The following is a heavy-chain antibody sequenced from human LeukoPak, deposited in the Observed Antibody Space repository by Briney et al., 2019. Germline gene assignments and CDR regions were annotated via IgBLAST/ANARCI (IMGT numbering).Heavy chain of an antibody. Sequence: SETLSLTCTVSGGSISSGGYYWRWIRQHPGKGLEWIGYIYYSGSTYYNPSLKSRVTISVDTSKNQFSLELSSVTAADTAVYYCARLTLSGSRSVLDAFDIWGQGTMVTVSS. CDR3: ARLTLSGSRSVLDAFDI. V-gene: IGHV4-31*03. CDR1: GGSISSGGYY. J-gene: IGHJ3*02. D-gene: IGHD3-10*01. CDR2: IYYSGST.